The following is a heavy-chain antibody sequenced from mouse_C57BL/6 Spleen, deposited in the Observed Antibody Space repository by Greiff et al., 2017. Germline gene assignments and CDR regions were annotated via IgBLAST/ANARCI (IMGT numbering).Heavy chain of an antibody. CDR3: ARGSGYVIDY. Sequence: QVQLQQPGAELVKPGASVKMSCKASGYTFTSYWITWVKQRPGQGLEWIGDLYPGSGSTNYNEKFKSKAPLTVDTSSSTAYMQLSSLTSEDSAVYYCARGSGYVIDYWGQGTTLTVSS. CDR1: GYTFTSYW. D-gene: IGHD3-2*02. V-gene: IGHV1-55*01. J-gene: IGHJ2*01. CDR2: LYPGSGST.